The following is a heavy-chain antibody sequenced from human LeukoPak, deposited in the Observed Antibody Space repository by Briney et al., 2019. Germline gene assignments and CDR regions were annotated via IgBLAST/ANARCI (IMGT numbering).Heavy chain of an antibody. CDR1: GFTFTNYW. D-gene: IGHD6-19*01. Sequence: GRSLRLSCATSGFTFTNYWMNWVRQAPGKGLEWLTNIKQDGSVRHYVDSVKGRFTISRDNAKNSLYLQMNSLRAEDTAVYYCARDLYSTGSFDSWGQGTLVTVSS. J-gene: IGHJ4*02. V-gene: IGHV3-7*01. CDR2: IKQDGSVR. CDR3: ARDLYSTGSFDS.